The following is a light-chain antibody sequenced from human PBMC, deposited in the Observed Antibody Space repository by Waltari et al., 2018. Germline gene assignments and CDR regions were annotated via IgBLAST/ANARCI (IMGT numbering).Light chain of an antibody. Sequence: QSALTQPPPVPGSPGQSLTLSCPGTSSDIGAHNLVHWYQQHPGKAPKLIIYDVNYRPSGVSNRFSVSKSGNTASLTISGLQTEDEADFYCSSYTTSSTRVFGSGTRVTVV. CDR1: SSDIGAHNL. CDR3: SSYTTSSTRV. V-gene: IGLV2-14*03. CDR2: DVN. J-gene: IGLJ1*01.